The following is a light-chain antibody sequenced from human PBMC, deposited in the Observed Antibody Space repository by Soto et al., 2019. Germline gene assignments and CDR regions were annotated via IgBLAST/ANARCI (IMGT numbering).Light chain of an antibody. CDR1: QSISNY. V-gene: IGKV1-33*01. J-gene: IGKJ5*01. Sequence: DTQMTQSPSSLSASVGDRVTNSCRASQSISNYLNWYQQKSGKAPTLLIHEATNLEAGVPSRFTGSRSGTEFTLTISSLQPEDIATYYCQQYHDLVFTFGQGTRLDIK. CDR3: QQYHDLVFT. CDR2: EAT.